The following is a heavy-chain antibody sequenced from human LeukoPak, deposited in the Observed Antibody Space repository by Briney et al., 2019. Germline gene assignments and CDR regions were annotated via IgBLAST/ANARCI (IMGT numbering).Heavy chain of an antibody. CDR2: IYSGGST. Sequence: GGSLRLSCAASGFTVSSNYMSWVRQAPGKGLEWVSVIYSGGSTYYADSVKGRFTISRDNSQNTLYLQMNSLRAEDTAVYYCARMVRGVDYYYYYMDVWGKGTTVTISS. CDR3: ARMVRGVDYYYYYMDV. V-gene: IGHV3-66*01. CDR1: GFTVSSNY. J-gene: IGHJ6*03. D-gene: IGHD3-10*01.